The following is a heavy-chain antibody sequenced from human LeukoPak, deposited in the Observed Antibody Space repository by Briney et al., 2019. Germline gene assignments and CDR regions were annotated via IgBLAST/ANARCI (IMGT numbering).Heavy chain of an antibody. V-gene: IGHV3-21*01. D-gene: IGHD3-10*01. Sequence: GGSLRLSCAASGFTFSSYSMNWVRQAPGKGLEWVSSISSSSSYIYYADSVKGRFTISRDNAKNSLYLQMNSRRAQDKAVYYCARGRGITMVRGVAFDYWGQGTLVTVSS. CDR1: GFTFSSYS. CDR3: ARGRGITMVRGVAFDY. CDR2: ISSSSSYI. J-gene: IGHJ4*02.